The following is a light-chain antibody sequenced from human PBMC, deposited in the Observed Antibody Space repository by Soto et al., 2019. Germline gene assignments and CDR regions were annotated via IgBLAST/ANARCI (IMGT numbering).Light chain of an antibody. J-gene: IGKJ1*01. V-gene: IGKV3-15*01. CDR2: GAS. Sequence: EIVMTQSPTTLSVSPGERGTLSCRASQDISSNLAWYQQKPGQTPRLLIHGASTRATGIPARFSGSGPGTRFTLTIASLQSEDFAVYYCQQYDNWPRTFGQGTKVDIK. CDR1: QDISSN. CDR3: QQYDNWPRT.